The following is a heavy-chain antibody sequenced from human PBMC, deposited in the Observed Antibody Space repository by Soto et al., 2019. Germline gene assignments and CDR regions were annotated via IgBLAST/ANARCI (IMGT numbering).Heavy chain of an antibody. V-gene: IGHV1-69*13. CDR1: GGTFSSYA. D-gene: IGHD6-19*01. J-gene: IGHJ6*02. CDR2: IVPIFGTA. Sequence: SVKVSCKASGGTFSSYAISWVRQAPGQGLEWMGGIVPIFGTANYAQKFQGRVTITADESTSTAYMELSSLRSEDTAVYYCARPRIAVASPLDYYGMDVWGQGTTVTVSS. CDR3: ARPRIAVASPLDYYGMDV.